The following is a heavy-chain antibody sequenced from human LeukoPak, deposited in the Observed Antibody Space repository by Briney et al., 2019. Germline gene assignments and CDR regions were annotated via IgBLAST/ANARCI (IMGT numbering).Heavy chain of an antibody. J-gene: IGHJ4*02. V-gene: IGHV4-31*03. D-gene: IGHD3-10*01. CDR1: GGSISSGGYY. CDR2: IYYSGST. Sequence: SETLSLTCTVSGGSISSGGYYWSWIRQHPGKGLEWIGYIYYSGSTYYNPSLKSRVTITVDTSKNQFSLKLSSVTAADTAVYYCARTRTRDYYYGSGDYFDYWGQGTLVTVSS. CDR3: ARTRTRDYYYGSGDYFDY.